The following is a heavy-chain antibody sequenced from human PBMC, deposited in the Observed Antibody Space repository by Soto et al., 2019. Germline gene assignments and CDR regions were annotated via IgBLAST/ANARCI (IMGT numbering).Heavy chain of an antibody. D-gene: IGHD3-3*01. CDR3: SRGLFTTIFGVVIVYYYGMDV. CDR1: GYTFTGYY. Sequence: GASVKVSCKASGYTFTGYYMHWVRQAPGQGLEWMGWINPNSGGTNYAQKFQGWVTMTRDTSISTAYMELSRLRSDDTAVYYCSRGLFTTIFGVVIVYYYGMDVWGQGTTVTVS. J-gene: IGHJ6*02. CDR2: INPNSGGT. V-gene: IGHV1-2*04.